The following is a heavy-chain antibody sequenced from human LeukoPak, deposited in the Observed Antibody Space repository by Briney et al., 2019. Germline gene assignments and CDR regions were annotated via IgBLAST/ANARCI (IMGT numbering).Heavy chain of an antibody. J-gene: IGHJ6*03. CDR2: FVPSLETG. CDR3: ARGAFVVSYYYMDV. D-gene: IGHD2-15*01. Sequence: GASVKVSCKASGDTFSRFAISWVRQAPGQGLEWMGGFVPSLETGNYAQKFQGRVTNTADKSTDTAFMELSSLRSEDSAVYYCARGAFVVSYYYMDVWGNGTTVIVTS. V-gene: IGHV1-69*10. CDR1: GDTFSRFA.